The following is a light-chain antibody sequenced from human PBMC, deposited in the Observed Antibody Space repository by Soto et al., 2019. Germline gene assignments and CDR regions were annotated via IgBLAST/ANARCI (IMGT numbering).Light chain of an antibody. CDR3: QQASSFPPT. CDR1: QGIHTA. Sequence: AIQLTQSPSSLSASVGDRVIITCRASQGIHTALAWYQQKPWKAPKLLIYAASSLQGGVPSRFSGSGSGTEFTLTISTLQPEDFATYYCQQASSFPPTFGQGTRLEIK. V-gene: IGKV1-13*02. J-gene: IGKJ5*01. CDR2: AAS.